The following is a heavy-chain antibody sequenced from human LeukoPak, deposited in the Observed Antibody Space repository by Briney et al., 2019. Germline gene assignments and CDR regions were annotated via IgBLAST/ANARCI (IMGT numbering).Heavy chain of an antibody. CDR2: ISFDGSNK. CDR3: AKDRGYCSGGGCYSYYYYGMDV. J-gene: IGHJ6*02. V-gene: IGHV3-30*18. Sequence: GRSLRLSCAASGFTLSSYGMHWVRQAPGKGLEWVAVISFDGSNKYYADSVKGRFTISRDNSNNTLYLQMNSLRAEDTALYYCAKDRGYCSGGGCYSYYYYGMDVWGQGTRSPSP. CDR1: GFTLSSYG. D-gene: IGHD2-15*01.